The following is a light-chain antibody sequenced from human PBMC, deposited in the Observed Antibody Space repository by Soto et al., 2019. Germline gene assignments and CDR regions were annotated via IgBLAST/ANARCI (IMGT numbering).Light chain of an antibody. V-gene: IGLV2-14*01. J-gene: IGLJ1*01. CDR2: DVS. CDR1: SSDVGGYNY. CDR3: RSYTSSTTLYV. Sequence: QSALTQPASVSGSPGQSITISCTGTSSDVGGYNYVSWYQQHPGKAPKLMISDVSNRPSGVSNRFSGSKSGNTASLTISGLQAEDEADYCCRSYTSSTTLYVFGTGTKLTVL.